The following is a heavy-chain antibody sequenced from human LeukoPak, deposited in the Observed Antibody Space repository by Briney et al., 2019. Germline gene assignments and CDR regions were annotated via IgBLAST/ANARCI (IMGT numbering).Heavy chain of an antibody. CDR3: ARDFDSSTSCFAY. J-gene: IGHJ4*02. V-gene: IGHV3-21*01. Sequence: GGSLRLSCAASGFTFSSYARSWVRQAPGKGLEWVSSISRSSGSIYYPDSVKGRFTISRDNAKNSLYLQMNSLRAEDTAVYYCARDFDSSTSCFAYWGQGTLVTVSS. D-gene: IGHD2-2*01. CDR1: GFTFSSYA. CDR2: ISRSSGSI.